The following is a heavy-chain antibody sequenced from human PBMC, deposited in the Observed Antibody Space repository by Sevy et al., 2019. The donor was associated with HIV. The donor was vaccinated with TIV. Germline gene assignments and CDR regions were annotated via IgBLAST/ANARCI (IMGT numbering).Heavy chain of an antibody. D-gene: IGHD6-6*01. CDR3: ARGPGWEARLGYYYYGMDV. Sequence: SETLSLTCAVYGGSFSGYYWSWIRQPPGKGLEWMGETNHSGSTDYNPSLKSRVTISVDTSKNQFSLKLSSVTAADTAVYYCARGPGWEARLGYYYYGMDVWGQGTTVTVSS. CDR2: TNHSGST. CDR1: GGSFSGYY. V-gene: IGHV4-34*01. J-gene: IGHJ6*02.